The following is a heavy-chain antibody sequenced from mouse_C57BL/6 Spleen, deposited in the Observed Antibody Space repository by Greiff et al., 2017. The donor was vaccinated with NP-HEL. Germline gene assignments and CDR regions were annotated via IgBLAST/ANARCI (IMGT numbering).Heavy chain of an antibody. CDR2: IYPGGGYT. V-gene: IGHV1-63*01. CDR3: ARADCSNSYAMDY. CDR1: GYTFTNYW. Sequence: VQLQESGAELVRPGTSVKMSCKASGYTFTNYWIGWAKQRPGHGLEWIGDIYPGGGYTNYNEKFKGKATLTADKSSSTAYMQFSSLTSEDSAIYSCARADCSNSYAMDYWGQGTSVTVSS. J-gene: IGHJ4*01. D-gene: IGHD2-5*01.